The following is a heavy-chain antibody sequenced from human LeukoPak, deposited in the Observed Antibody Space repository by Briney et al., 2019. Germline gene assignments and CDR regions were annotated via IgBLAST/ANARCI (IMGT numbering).Heavy chain of an antibody. V-gene: IGHV4-31*03. CDR1: GGSISSGGYY. CDR2: IYYSGST. D-gene: IGHD6-6*01. Sequence: SETLSLTCTVSGGSISSGGYYWSWIRQHPGKGLEWIGYIYYSGSTYYNPSLKSRVTISVDTSKNQFSLKLSSVTAADTAVYYCARMVLSSSGRYFDYWGQGTLVTVSS. J-gene: IGHJ4*02. CDR3: ARMVLSSSGRYFDY.